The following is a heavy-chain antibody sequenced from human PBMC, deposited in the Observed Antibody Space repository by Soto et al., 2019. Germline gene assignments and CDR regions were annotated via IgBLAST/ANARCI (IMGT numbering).Heavy chain of an antibody. CDR1: GYTFTSYD. J-gene: IGHJ5*02. Sequence: ASVKVSCKASGYTFTSYDINWVRQATGQGLEWMGWMNPNSGNTGYAQKFQGRVTMTRNTSISTAYMELSSLRSEDTAVYYCARGHAIFGVVIGKWFDPWGQGTLVTSP. D-gene: IGHD3-3*01. CDR3: ARGHAIFGVVIGKWFDP. V-gene: IGHV1-8*01. CDR2: MNPNSGNT.